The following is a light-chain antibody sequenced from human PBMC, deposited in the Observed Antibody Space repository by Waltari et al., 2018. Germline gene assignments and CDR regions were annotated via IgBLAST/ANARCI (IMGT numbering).Light chain of an antibody. Sequence: QFVLTQPPSVSAAPGQQVTISSSGSSSNIGNYHGSGYHQLPGAAPKLLIYDNNKRPSGIPDRFSASKSGTSATLGITGLQIGDEADYYCATWDNGLGDVVFGGGTKLTVL. CDR3: ATWDNGLGDVV. CDR2: DNN. V-gene: IGLV1-51*01. J-gene: IGLJ2*01. CDR1: SSNIGNYH.